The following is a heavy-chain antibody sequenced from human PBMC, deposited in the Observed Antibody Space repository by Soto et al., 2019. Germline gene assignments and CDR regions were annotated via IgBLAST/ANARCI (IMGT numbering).Heavy chain of an antibody. V-gene: IGHV3-21*01. CDR2: ISSSSSYI. Sequence: GGSLRLSCAASGFTFSSYSMNWVRQAPGKGLEWVSSISSSSSYIYYADSVKGRFTISRDNAKNSLYLQMNSLRAEATAVYYCARAQCSSTSCSSGYYYYGMDVWGQGTTVTV. CDR1: GFTFSSYS. D-gene: IGHD2-2*01. J-gene: IGHJ6*02. CDR3: ARAQCSSTSCSSGYYYYGMDV.